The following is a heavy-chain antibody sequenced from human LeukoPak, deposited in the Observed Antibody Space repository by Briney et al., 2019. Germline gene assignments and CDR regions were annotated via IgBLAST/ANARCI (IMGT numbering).Heavy chain of an antibody. Sequence: GGSLRLSCAASGFNFINYWMNWVRQAPGKGLEWVANIKQDGSEKYYVDSVKGRFTISRDNSKNTLYLQMNSLRAEDTAVYYCARGSDSSSWLFFDYWGQGTLVTVSS. D-gene: IGHD6-13*01. V-gene: IGHV3-7*01. J-gene: IGHJ4*02. CDR2: IKQDGSEK. CDR3: ARGSDSSSWLFFDY. CDR1: GFNFINYW.